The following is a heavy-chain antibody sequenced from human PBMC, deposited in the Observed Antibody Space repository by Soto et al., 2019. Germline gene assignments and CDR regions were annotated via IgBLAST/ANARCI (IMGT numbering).Heavy chain of an antibody. V-gene: IGHV3-74*01. J-gene: IGHJ4*02. D-gene: IGHD1-26*01. Sequence: EVQLVESGGGLVQPGGSLRLSCAVSRFTFSSYWMHWVRQAPGKGLVWVSRIKTDGSSTNYADSVKGRFTISRDNAKNTLYLQLNSLRAEDTAVYYCARVGSGSYWFDYWGQGTLVTVSS. CDR2: IKTDGSST. CDR1: RFTFSSYW. CDR3: ARVGSGSYWFDY.